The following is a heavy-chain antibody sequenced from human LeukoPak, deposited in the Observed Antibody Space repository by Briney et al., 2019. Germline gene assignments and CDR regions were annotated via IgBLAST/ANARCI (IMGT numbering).Heavy chain of an antibody. CDR1: GLTFSNSA. CDR3: GTDMVKAY. Sequence: GGSLRLSRAAAGLTFSNSAMTWVRQAPGKGLVWVSRINSDGSSANYADSVKGRFTISRDNAKNTLYLQMNSLRAEDAAVYYCGTDMVKAYSGQGTLLTVAS. CDR2: INSDGSSA. J-gene: IGHJ4*02. V-gene: IGHV3-74*01. D-gene: IGHD2-21*01.